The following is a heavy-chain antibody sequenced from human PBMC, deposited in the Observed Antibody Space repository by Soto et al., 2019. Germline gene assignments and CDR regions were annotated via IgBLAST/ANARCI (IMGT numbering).Heavy chain of an antibody. CDR2: ISYDGSNK. CDR3: ARTVGGLDV. V-gene: IGHV3-30-3*01. D-gene: IGHD3-10*01. J-gene: IGHJ6*02. Sequence: GGSLRLSCAASGFTFSSYAMHWVRQAPGKGLEWVAVISYDGSNKYYADSVKGRFTISRDNSKNTLYLQVNSLRAEDTAVYYCARTVGGLDVWGQGTTVTVSS. CDR1: GFTFSSYA.